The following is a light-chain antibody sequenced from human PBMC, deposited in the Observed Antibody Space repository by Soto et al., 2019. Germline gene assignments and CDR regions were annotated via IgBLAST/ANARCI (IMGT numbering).Light chain of an antibody. CDR3: LQYDVLPYT. J-gene: IGKJ2*01. CDR1: QNITAY. V-gene: IGKV1-33*01. CDR2: DAS. Sequence: DIQMTQSPSSLSASVGDRVTITCQASQNITAYLNWYQQKPGQAPKLLIFDASNLETGVSSRFSGRGSGTDFTFTISSLQPDDIATYYCLQYDVLPYTFGPGTKLEIK.